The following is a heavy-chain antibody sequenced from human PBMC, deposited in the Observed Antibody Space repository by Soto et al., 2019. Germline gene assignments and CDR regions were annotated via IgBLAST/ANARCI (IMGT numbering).Heavy chain of an antibody. CDR3: ARADILTGYYTSAEYFQH. Sequence: NPSETLSLTCTVSGGSISSGGYYWSWIRQHPGKGLEWIGYIYYSGSTYYNPSLKSRVTISVDTSKNQFSLKLSSVTAADTAVYYCARADILTGYYTSAEYFQHWGQGTLVTVSS. D-gene: IGHD3-9*01. CDR1: GGSISSGGYY. V-gene: IGHV4-31*03. J-gene: IGHJ1*01. CDR2: IYYSGST.